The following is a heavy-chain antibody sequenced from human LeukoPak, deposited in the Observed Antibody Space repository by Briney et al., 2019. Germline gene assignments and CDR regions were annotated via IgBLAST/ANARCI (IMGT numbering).Heavy chain of an antibody. CDR3: ARGDRATVTLY. Sequence: ASVKVSCKASGYTFTSYDINWVRQATGQGLEWMGWMNPNSGNTGYAQKFQGRVTMTRDMSTSTVYMELSSLRSADTAVYYCARGDRATVTLYWGQGTLVTVST. J-gene: IGHJ4*02. CDR2: MNPNSGNT. D-gene: IGHD4-17*01. V-gene: IGHV1-8*01. CDR1: GYTFTSYD.